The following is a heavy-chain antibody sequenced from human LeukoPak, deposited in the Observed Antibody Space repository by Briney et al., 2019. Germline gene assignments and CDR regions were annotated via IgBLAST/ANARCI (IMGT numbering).Heavy chain of an antibody. CDR1: DGSIRSYY. Sequence: PSETLSFTCTVSDGSIRSYYWSWIRQPPGKGLEWSRNMYYSGSTNYNPSLKSRITISVDRSKNQFSLKLSSVTAADTAVYYCARHGGSGSYYNWFDPWGQGTLVTVSS. CDR2: MYYSGST. D-gene: IGHD3-10*01. J-gene: IGHJ5*02. CDR3: ARHGGSGSYYNWFDP. V-gene: IGHV4-59*08.